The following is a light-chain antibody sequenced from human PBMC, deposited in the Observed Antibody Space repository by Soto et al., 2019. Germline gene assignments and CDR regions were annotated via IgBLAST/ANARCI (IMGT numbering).Light chain of an antibody. V-gene: IGKV3-11*01. Sequence: TQSPATLSVSPGVRATLSYRASQSVSSYLAWYQQKPGQAPRLLIYDASNRATGIPDRFSGSGSGTDFTLTISRLEADDFAVYYCQQHANSPRTFGQGTKVDI. CDR1: QSVSSY. J-gene: IGKJ1*01. CDR3: QQHANSPRT. CDR2: DAS.